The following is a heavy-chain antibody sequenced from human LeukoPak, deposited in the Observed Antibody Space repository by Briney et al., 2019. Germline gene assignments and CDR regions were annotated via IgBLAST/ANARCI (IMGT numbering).Heavy chain of an antibody. Sequence: PGRSLRLSCAASGFTFSSYGMHWVRQAPGKGLEWVAVISYDGSNKYYADSVKGRFTISRDNSKNTLYLQMNSLRAEDTAVYYCAKDRTKFPVDYWGQGTLVTVSS. CDR1: GFTFSSYG. CDR2: ISYDGSNK. CDR3: AKDRTKFPVDY. V-gene: IGHV3-30*18. J-gene: IGHJ4*02.